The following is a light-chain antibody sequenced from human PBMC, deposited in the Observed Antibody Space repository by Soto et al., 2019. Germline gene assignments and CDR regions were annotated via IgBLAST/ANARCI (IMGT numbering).Light chain of an antibody. CDR2: DAS. V-gene: IGKV3-11*01. CDR1: QSVSNY. J-gene: IGKJ4*01. Sequence: DIVMTQSPDSLAVSLGEMATLSRRASQSVSNYLAWYQQKPGQAPRLLIYDASYRATGIPARFSGGGSGTDSTLSISSLEPEDFAVYYCQQRSDWLTFGGGTKVDI. CDR3: QQRSDWLT.